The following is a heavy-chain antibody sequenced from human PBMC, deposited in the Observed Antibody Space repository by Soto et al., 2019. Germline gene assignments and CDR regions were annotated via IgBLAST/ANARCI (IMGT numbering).Heavy chain of an antibody. CDR3: ARGIKYGAYSRWFDP. D-gene: IGHD4-17*01. CDR2: MNPNSGNA. V-gene: IGHV1-8*01. J-gene: IGHJ5*02. Sequence: ASVKVSCKASGYTFTSYDINWVRQATGQGLEYLGWMNPNSGNAGYVQKFQGRVTMTRDTSISTAYMELSSLRSEDSAVYFCARGIKYGAYSRWFDPWG. CDR1: GYTFTSYD.